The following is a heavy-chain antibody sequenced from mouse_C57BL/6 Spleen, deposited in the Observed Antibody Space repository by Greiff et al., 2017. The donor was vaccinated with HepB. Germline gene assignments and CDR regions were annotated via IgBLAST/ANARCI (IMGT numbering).Heavy chain of an antibody. CDR2: IDPSDSYT. Sequence: QVQLQQPGAELVRPGTSVKLSCKASGYTFTSYWMHWVKQRPGQGLEWIGVIDPSDSYTNYNQKFKGKATLTVDTSSSTAYMQLSSLTSEDSAVYYCARSGDGYYNAMDYWGQGTSVTVSS. D-gene: IGHD2-3*01. J-gene: IGHJ4*01. CDR1: GYTFTSYW. CDR3: ARSGDGYYNAMDY. V-gene: IGHV1-59*01.